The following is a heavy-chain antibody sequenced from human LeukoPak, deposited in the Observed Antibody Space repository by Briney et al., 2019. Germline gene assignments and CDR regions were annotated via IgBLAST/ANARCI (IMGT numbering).Heavy chain of an antibody. CDR2: IYSGGST. J-gene: IGHJ4*02. D-gene: IGHD6-19*01. V-gene: IGHV3-53*01. CDR3: ALSGWSTPSYFDY. Sequence: GGSLRLSCAASGFTVSGNYMSWVRQAPGKGLEWVSVIYSGGSTYYADSVKGRFTISRDNSKNTLYLQMNSLRAEATVVYYCALSGWSTPSYFDYWGQGTLVTV. CDR1: GFTVSGNY.